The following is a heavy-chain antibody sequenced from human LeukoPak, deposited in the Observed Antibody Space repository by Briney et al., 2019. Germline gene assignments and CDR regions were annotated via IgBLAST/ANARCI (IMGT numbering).Heavy chain of an antibody. J-gene: IGHJ4*02. D-gene: IGHD3-16*01. Sequence: GESLKISCKGPGYPFTSYWIGLVRQMSGKGLEWMGIIYPGDSDTRYSPSFQGQVTISADKSISTAYLQWSSLKASDTAMYYCARGSIMDFDYWGQGTLVTVSS. V-gene: IGHV5-51*01. CDR3: ARGSIMDFDY. CDR1: GYPFTSYW. CDR2: IYPGDSDT.